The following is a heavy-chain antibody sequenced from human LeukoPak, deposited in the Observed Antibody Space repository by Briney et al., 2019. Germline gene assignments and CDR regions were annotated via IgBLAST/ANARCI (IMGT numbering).Heavy chain of an antibody. Sequence: PGGSLRLSCAASGFTFSSYAMSWVRQAPGKGLEWVAVIWYDGSNKYYADSVKGRFTISRDNSKNTLYLQMNSLRAEDTAVYYCARDHRIFGVVSYYFDYWGQGTLVTVSS. D-gene: IGHD3-3*01. CDR3: ARDHRIFGVVSYYFDY. J-gene: IGHJ4*02. CDR2: IWYDGSNK. V-gene: IGHV3-33*08. CDR1: GFTFSSYA.